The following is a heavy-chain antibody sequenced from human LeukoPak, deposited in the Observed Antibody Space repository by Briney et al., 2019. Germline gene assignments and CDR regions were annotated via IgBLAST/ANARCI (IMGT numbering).Heavy chain of an antibody. CDR1: GYTFTSYG. D-gene: IGHD1-14*01. CDR3: ARGDRNYAF. CDR2: ISGYSGNT. Sequence: ASVKVSCKASGYTFTSYGINWVRQAPGQGLEWMGSISGYSGNTNYAQKVQGRVTMTTDTSTSTAFMELRTLRSGDTAVYCCARGDRNYAFWGQGTLVTVSS. V-gene: IGHV1-18*01. J-gene: IGHJ4*02.